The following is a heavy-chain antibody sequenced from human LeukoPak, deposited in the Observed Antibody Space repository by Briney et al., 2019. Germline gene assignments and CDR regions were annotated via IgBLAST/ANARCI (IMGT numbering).Heavy chain of an antibody. CDR2: IIPIFGTA. J-gene: IGHJ4*02. Sequence: ASVKVSCKASGGTFISYAISWVRQAPGQGLEWMGGIIPIFGTANYAQKFQGRVTITADESTSTAYMELSSLRSEDTAVYYCASRSVVTAREFDYWGQGTLVTVSS. CDR1: GGTFISYA. D-gene: IGHD2-21*02. CDR3: ASRSVVTAREFDY. V-gene: IGHV1-69*13.